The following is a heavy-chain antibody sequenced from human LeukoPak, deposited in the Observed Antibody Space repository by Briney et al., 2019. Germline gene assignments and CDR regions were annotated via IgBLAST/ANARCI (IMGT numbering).Heavy chain of an antibody. CDR1: GFTFSDYY. CDR2: ISSSGSTI. D-gene: IGHD4-23*01. CDR3: ARDPTTVVKGYYYYGMDV. V-gene: IGHV3-11*01. Sequence: PGGSLRLSCAASGFTFSDYYMNWIRQAPGKGLEWVSYISSSGSTIYYADSVKGRFTISRDNAKNSLYLQMNSLRAEDTAVYYCARDPTTVVKGYYYYGMDVWGQGTTVTVSS. J-gene: IGHJ6*02.